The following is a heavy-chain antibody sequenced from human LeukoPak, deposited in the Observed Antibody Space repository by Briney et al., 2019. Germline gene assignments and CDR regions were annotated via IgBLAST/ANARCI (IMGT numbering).Heavy chain of an antibody. J-gene: IGHJ4*02. V-gene: IGHV3-53*01. CDR1: GFTVSRNY. D-gene: IGHD6-19*01. CDR3: AREGRAVATYYFDY. Sequence: GGSLRLSCAASGFTVSRNYMSWVRQAPGKGLEWVSVIYSGGSTYYADSVKGRFTISRDNSKNTLYLQMNSLRAEDTAVYYCAREGRAVATYYFDYWGQGTLVTVSS. CDR2: IYSGGST.